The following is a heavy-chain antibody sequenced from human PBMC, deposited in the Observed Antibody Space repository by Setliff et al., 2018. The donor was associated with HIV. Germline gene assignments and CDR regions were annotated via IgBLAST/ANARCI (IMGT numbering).Heavy chain of an antibody. D-gene: IGHD3-22*01. CDR1: SYSVTSGYY. Sequence: SETLSLTCTVSSYSVTSGYYWAWIRQPPGKGLEWIGNMYPSGSSYFNPTLQSRVTMSADTSKKQFFLKLSSVTAADTAVYYCARVGWDYYDSSGVGEFDYWGQGTLVTVSS. CDR3: ARVGWDYYDSSGVGEFDY. J-gene: IGHJ4*02. V-gene: IGHV4-38-2*02. CDR2: MYPSGSS.